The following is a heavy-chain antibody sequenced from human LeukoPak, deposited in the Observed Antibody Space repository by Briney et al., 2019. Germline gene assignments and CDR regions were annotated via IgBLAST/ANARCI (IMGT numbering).Heavy chain of an antibody. J-gene: IGHJ6*03. Sequence: SETLSLTCTVSGGSISNYYCSWIRQPPGKGLEWIGYIYYSGGTNYNPSLKSRVTISVDTSKNQFSLKLSSVTAADTAVYYCARGAPDVYDPEYYYYMDVWGKGTTVTVSS. CDR2: IYYSGGT. CDR1: GGSISNYY. CDR3: ARGAPDVYDPEYYYYMDV. V-gene: IGHV4-59*01. D-gene: IGHD5/OR15-5a*01.